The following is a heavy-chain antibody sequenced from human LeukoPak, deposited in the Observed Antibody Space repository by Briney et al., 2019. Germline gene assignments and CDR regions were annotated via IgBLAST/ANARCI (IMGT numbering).Heavy chain of an antibody. J-gene: IGHJ4*02. Sequence: QPGTSLRLSCAACGFTFSNYAMHWVRQAPGKGLEWVAVISYDGSNKYYADSVKGRFTISRDSSKNTLYLQMNSLRAEDTAVYYCARSLYYYGSGGEDYWGQGTLVTVSS. D-gene: IGHD3-10*01. CDR3: ARSLYYYGSGGEDY. CDR2: ISYDGSNK. V-gene: IGHV3-30-3*01. CDR1: GFTFSNYA.